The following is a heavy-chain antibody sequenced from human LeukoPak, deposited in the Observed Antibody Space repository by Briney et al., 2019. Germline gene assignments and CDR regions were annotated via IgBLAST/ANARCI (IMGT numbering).Heavy chain of an antibody. V-gene: IGHV1-69*13. J-gene: IGHJ4*02. CDR3: ARGRGHRFDY. Sequence: SVKASCKASGGTFSSYAISWVRQAPGQGLEWMGGIIPIFGTANYAQKFQGRVTITADESTSTAYMVLSSLRSEDPAVYYCARGRGHRFDYWGQGTLVTVSS. CDR2: IIPIFGTA. CDR1: GGTFSSYA.